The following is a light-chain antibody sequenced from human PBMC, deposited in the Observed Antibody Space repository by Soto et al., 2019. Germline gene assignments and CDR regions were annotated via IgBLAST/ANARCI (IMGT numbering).Light chain of an antibody. Sequence: QSALTQPPSASGSPGQSVTISCTGTSRDVGAYNYVSWYQQHAGKAPKLVIYEVTNRPSGVPDRFSGSKSANTASLTVSGLQAEDEADYYCSSFASSNTWVFGGGTKVTVL. J-gene: IGLJ3*02. CDR3: SSFASSNTWV. CDR1: SRDVGAYNY. CDR2: EVT. V-gene: IGLV2-8*01.